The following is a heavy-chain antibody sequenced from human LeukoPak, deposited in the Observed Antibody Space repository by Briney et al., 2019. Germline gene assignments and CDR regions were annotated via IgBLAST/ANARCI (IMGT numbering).Heavy chain of an antibody. CDR2: IDRSGRT. CDR1: GVFCGSFNAFL. CDR3: ARELRGLKTGVVPAAIIVGATYYFDY. D-gene: IGHD1-26*01. V-gene: IGHV4-34*09. J-gene: IGHJ4*02. Sequence: SETLSLTCAVYGVFCGSFNAFLWSWIRQPPGKGLEWIGEIDRSGRTHYNPSLKSRVTISVDTSKNQFSLKLSSVTAADTAVYYCARELRGLKTGVVPAAIIVGATYYFDYWGQGTLVAVSS.